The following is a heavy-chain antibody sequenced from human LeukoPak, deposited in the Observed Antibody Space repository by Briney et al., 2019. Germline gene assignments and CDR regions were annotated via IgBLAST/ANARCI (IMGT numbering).Heavy chain of an antibody. J-gene: IGHJ5*02. Sequence: PGGSLRLSCELSGFSLSDYTMNWVRQAPGKGLEWVSSISATSTYIYYADSVKGRFTISRDNARNSLYLQMDGLRPEDTAAYYCARAIKSVDGSAYYINWFDPWGQGTLVTVSS. CDR2: ISATSTYI. CDR3: ARAIKSVDGSAYYINWFDP. D-gene: IGHD3-22*01. CDR1: GFSLSDYT. V-gene: IGHV3-21*01.